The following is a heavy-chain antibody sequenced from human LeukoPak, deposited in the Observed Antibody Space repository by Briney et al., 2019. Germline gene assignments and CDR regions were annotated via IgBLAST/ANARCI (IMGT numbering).Heavy chain of an antibody. J-gene: IGHJ4*02. CDR2: INPSGGST. CDR3: ARESSVGATSV. Sequence: ASVKVSCKASGYTFTSYYIHWVRQAPGQGLEWMGIINPSGGSTSYAQKFQGRVTMTRDTSTSTVYMELSSLRSEDTALYYCARESSVGATSVWGQGTLVTVSS. CDR1: GYTFTSYY. D-gene: IGHD1-26*01. V-gene: IGHV1-46*01.